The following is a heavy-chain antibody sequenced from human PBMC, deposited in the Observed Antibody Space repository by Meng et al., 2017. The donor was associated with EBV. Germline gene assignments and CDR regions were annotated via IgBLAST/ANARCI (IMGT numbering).Heavy chain of an antibody. CDR2: ISSNSIDI. CDR1: GFTLRSYS. V-gene: IGHV3-21*01. J-gene: IGHJ4*02. Sequence: REEFGGGLVKPGEPLSFSCEASGFTLRSYSMNWVRLAPGKGLEWVSSISSNSIDIYYADLVKGRFTISRDNAKNSLFLQMNSLRAEDTAVYYCARDRTSNRFDYWGQGTLVTVSS. D-gene: IGHD2-2*01. CDR3: ARDRTSNRFDY.